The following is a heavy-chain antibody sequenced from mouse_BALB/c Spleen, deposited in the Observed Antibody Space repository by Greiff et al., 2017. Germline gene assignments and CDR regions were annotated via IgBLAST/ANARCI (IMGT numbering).Heavy chain of an antibody. Sequence: EVMLVESGGGLVQPGGSMKLSCVASGFTFSNYWMNWVRQSPEKGLEWVAEIRLKSNNYATHYAESVKGRFTISRDDSKSSVYLQMNNLRAEDTGIYYCTRKGNYHYYYAMDYWGQGTSVTVSS. D-gene: IGHD2-1*01. J-gene: IGHJ4*01. V-gene: IGHV6-6*02. CDR1: GFTFSNYW. CDR3: TRKGNYHYYYAMDY. CDR2: IRLKSNNYAT.